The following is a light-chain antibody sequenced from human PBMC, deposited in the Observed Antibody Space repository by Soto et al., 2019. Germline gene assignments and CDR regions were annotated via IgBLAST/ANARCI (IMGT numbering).Light chain of an antibody. J-gene: IGKJ4*01. V-gene: IGKV3D-15*01. CDR3: QQANSFPLT. CDR1: QSVGSN. CDR2: GAS. Sequence: EIVTTQSPATLSVTTGERVTLSCRASQSVGSNLAWYQQKPGQAPRLLILGASSRATGIPDRFSGSGSGTDFTLTISSLQPEDFATYYCQQANSFPLTFGGGT.